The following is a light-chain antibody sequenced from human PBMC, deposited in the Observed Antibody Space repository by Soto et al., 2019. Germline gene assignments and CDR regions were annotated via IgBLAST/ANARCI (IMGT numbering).Light chain of an antibody. CDR3: NSYTTSSTLV. CDR2: NVS. J-gene: IGLJ2*01. V-gene: IGLV2-14*03. Sequence: QSALTQPASVSGSPGQSITISCTGTSSDVGGYNYCSWYQHHPGKAPKLLIYNVSARPSGFSNRFSGSKSCNTAAMTISGLQDEDESDYYGNSYTTSSTLVFGGGTKLTVL. CDR1: SSDVGGYNY.